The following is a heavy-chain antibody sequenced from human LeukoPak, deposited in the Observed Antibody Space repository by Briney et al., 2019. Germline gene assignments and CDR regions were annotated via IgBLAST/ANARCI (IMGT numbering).Heavy chain of an antibody. CDR2: LSHIGSS. CDR1: GGSLSSVDYY. D-gene: IGHD3-3*01. Sequence: PSQTLSLTCTVSGGSLSSVDYYWGWIRQSPGKGLEWIGYLSHIGSSYYNPSLKSRMTMSVDTSKNQVSLKLSSVTAADTAVYFCARGREENYDFWSGYYKGVHFDFWGQGTLVTVSS. V-gene: IGHV4-30-4*08. J-gene: IGHJ4*02. CDR3: ARGREENYDFWSGYYKGVHFDF.